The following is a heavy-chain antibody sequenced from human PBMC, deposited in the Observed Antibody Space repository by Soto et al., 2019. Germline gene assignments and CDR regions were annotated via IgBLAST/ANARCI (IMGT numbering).Heavy chain of an antibody. J-gene: IGHJ6*02. CDR2: ISAYNGNT. D-gene: IGHD3-3*01. CDR1: GYTFTSYG. Sequence: QVPLVQSGAEVKKPGASVKVSCKASGYTFTSYGISWVRQAPGQGLEWMGWISAYNGNTNYAQKLQGRVTMTTDTSTSTAYMELRSLRSDDTAVYYCARDHDFWSGYYYYYYGMDVWGQGTTVTVSS. CDR3: ARDHDFWSGYYYYYYGMDV. V-gene: IGHV1-18*01.